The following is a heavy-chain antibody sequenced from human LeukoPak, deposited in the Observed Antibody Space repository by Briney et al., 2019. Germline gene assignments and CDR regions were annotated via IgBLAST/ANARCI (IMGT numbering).Heavy chain of an antibody. D-gene: IGHD3-10*01. J-gene: IGHJ4*02. CDR2: IYYSGST. V-gene: IGHV4-39*01. CDR1: GGSISVSGYF. Sequence: SETLSLTCTLSGGSISVSGYFWVWLRQPPGKGLDWIGSIYYSGSTYDNPSLKSRVPLSVYTSNNQSSLKLRSVTAADTAVYYCASGQQSITVVRGGELDYWGEGTLVTVSS. CDR3: ASGQQSITVVRGGELDY.